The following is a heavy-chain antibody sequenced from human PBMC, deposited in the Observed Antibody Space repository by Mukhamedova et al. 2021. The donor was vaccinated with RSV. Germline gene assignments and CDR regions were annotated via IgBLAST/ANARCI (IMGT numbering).Heavy chain of an antibody. Sequence: RDNSKNTLYLQMNSLRAEDTAVYYCARGVGFGEPNFDYWGQGTLVTVSS. CDR3: ARGVGFGEPNFDY. V-gene: IGHV3-30*07. D-gene: IGHD3-10*01. J-gene: IGHJ4*02.